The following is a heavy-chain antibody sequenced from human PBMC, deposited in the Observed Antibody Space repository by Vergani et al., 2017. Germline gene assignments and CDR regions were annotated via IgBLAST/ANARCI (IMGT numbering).Heavy chain of an antibody. D-gene: IGHD2-15*01. CDR2: IHTRGST. Sequence: QVQLQESGPGLVKPSQTLSLTCTVSGGSINSHNYYWSWIRQPAGKGLEWIGRIHTRGSTNYNPSLKSRVTMSEDTSKNQFSLNLTSVTAADTAVYFCARGSCLGGSCYKPLFDDWGQGILVTVSS. CDR3: ARGSCLGGSCYKPLFDD. J-gene: IGHJ4*02. V-gene: IGHV4-61*02. CDR1: GGSINSHNYY.